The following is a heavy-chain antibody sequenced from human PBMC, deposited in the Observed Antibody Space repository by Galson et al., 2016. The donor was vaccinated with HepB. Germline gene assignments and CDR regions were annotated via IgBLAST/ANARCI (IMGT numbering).Heavy chain of an antibody. CDR2: INAGNGRT. Sequence: SVKVSCKASGYIFHNYVVHWVRQAPGQRLEWMGWINAGNGRTKYSQKFQDRVTITRDTSASTAYMNLSSLRSEDTSVYFCARARADYSFYYGLAVFAQGTTVTVSS. V-gene: IGHV1-3*01. D-gene: IGHD4/OR15-4a*01. J-gene: IGHJ6*02. CDR1: GYIFHNYV. CDR3: ARARADYSFYYGLAV.